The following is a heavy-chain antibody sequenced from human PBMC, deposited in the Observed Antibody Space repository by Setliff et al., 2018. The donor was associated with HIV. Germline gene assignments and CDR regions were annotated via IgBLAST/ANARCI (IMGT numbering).Heavy chain of an antibody. CDR3: ASETATGQI. CDR1: GGSINNYC. D-gene: IGHD6-13*01. Sequence: PSETLSLTCTVSGGSINNYCWSWIRQAPGKGLEWLGYIAYSGSTNYNPSLQSRVTISADTSKNQFSLKLNSVTAADTAVYYCASETATGQIWGQGTLVTVSS. J-gene: IGHJ4*02. CDR2: IAYSGST. V-gene: IGHV4-59*01.